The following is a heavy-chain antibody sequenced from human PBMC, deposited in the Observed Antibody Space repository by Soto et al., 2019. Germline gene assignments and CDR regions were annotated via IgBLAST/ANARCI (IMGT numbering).Heavy chain of an antibody. J-gene: IGHJ4*02. CDR1: GASISSSSYY. CDR2: IYYSGGT. V-gene: IGHV4-39*01. D-gene: IGHD3-22*01. CDR3: ASLFYGGRGYDRFDD. Sequence: SETLSLTCTVSGASISSSSYYWGWIRQPPGKGLEWIGSIYYSGGTYDHPSLKSRVTQSVDTSTNRFSLRLSSVTAADKAVYYCASLFYGGRGYDRFDDWGRGTLVTGSS.